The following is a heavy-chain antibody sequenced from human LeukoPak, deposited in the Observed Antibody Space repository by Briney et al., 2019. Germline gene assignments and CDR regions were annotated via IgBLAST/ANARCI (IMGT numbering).Heavy chain of an antibody. Sequence: GGSLRLSCAASGFTFSSYEMNWVRQAPGKGLEWVSHISPSGTSVFYADSVKGRFTISRDNAKNSLYLQMNSLRAEDTAVYYCAELGITMIGGVWGKGTTVTISS. CDR1: GFTFSSYE. J-gene: IGHJ6*04. V-gene: IGHV3-48*03. CDR2: ISPSGTSV. CDR3: AELGITMIGGV. D-gene: IGHD3-10*02.